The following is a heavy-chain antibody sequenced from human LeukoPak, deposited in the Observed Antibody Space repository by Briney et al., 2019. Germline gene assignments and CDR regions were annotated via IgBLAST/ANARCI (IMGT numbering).Heavy chain of an antibody. CDR3: ARSLRARSPFDY. CDR1: GFTFSSYG. D-gene: IGHD3-16*01. J-gene: IGHJ4*02. CDR2: ISYDGINK. V-gene: IGHV3-30*03. Sequence: GGSLRLSCAASGFTFSSYGLHWVRQAPGKGLEWVAVISYDGINKYYADSVKGRFTISRDNSKNTLYLQMNSLRAEDTAVYYCARSLRARSPFDYWGQGTLVTVSS.